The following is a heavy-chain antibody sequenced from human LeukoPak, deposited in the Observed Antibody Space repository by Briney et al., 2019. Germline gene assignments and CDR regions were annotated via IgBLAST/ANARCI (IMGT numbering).Heavy chain of an antibody. D-gene: IGHD2-21*02. CDR1: GGSISGYS. CDR2: IHYSGST. J-gene: IGHJ4*02. Sequence: SETLSLTCSVSGGSISGYSGNWIRHPPGGGLEWIGYIHYSGSTDYNPSLKSRGTISVDTSKNQFSLRLSSVTAADTAVYYCARLIHGRVVTAIEQWGQGVLVTVSS. CDR3: ARLIHGRVVTAIEQ. V-gene: IGHV4-59*01.